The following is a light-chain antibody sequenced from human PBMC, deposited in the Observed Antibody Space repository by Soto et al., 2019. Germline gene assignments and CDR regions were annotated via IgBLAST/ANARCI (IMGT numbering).Light chain of an antibody. CDR3: QQYYNAPFT. J-gene: IGKJ3*01. V-gene: IGKV4-1*01. CDR1: QSVLSSSNSKNY. Sequence: DIVMTQSPDSLAMSLGERATINCKSSQSVLSSSNSKNYLAWYQQKPGQPPKLLIYWASTRESDVPDRFSGSVSVAQFTLTISILQAYDVRMYYCQQYYNAPFTFGPGTKVDIK. CDR2: WAS.